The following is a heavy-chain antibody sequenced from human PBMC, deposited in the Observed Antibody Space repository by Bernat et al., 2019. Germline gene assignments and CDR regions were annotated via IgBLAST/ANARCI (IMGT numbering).Heavy chain of an antibody. CDR2: IYYSGST. V-gene: IGHV4-31*03. CDR1: GRSISSGGYY. J-gene: IGHJ4*02. D-gene: IGHD2-2*01. Sequence: QVQLQESGPGLVKPSQTLSLTCTVSGRSISSGGYYWSWIRQHPGKGLEWIGYIYYSGSTYYNPSLKSRVTISVDTSKNQFSLKLSSVTAADKAVYYCATVVPAAMGTVADWGQGTLVTVSS. CDR3: ATVVPAAMGTVAD.